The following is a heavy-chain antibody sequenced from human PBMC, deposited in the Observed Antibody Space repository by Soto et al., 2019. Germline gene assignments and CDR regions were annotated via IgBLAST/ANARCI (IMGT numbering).Heavy chain of an antibody. CDR1: GGSISSYY. D-gene: IGHD6-6*01. CDR2: IYYSGST. V-gene: IGHV4-59*01. J-gene: IGHJ6*02. Sequence: KTSETLSLTCTVSGGSISSYYWSWIRQPPGKGLEWIGYIYYSGSTNYNPSLKSRVTISVDTSKNQFSLKLSSVTAADTAVYYCARDRGGSSSLGGYYYYYGMDVWGQGTTVTVSS. CDR3: ARDRGGSSSLGGYYYYYGMDV.